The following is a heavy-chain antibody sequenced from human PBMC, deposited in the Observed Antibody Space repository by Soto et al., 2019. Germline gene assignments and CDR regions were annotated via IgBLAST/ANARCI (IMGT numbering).Heavy chain of an antibody. D-gene: IGHD3-9*01. J-gene: IGHJ4*02. CDR3: ARDFPVDYDILTGYPLLGSSFDY. CDR1: GFTFSSYG. CDR2: IWYDGSNK. Sequence: GGSLRLSCAASGFTFSSYGMHWVRQAPGKGLEWVAVIWYDGSNKYYADSVKGRFTISRDNSKNTLYLQMNSLRAEDTAVYYCARDFPVDYDILTGYPLLGSSFDYWGQGTLVTVSS. V-gene: IGHV3-33*01.